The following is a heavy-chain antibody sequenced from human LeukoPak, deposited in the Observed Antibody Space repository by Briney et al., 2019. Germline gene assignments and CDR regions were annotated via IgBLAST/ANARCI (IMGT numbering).Heavy chain of an antibody. CDR2: ISYDGSNK. CDR1: GFTFSSYA. J-gene: IGHJ3*02. CDR3: AKDSGRGGGRDAFDI. Sequence: GGSLRLSCAASGFTFSSYAMHWVRQAPGKGLEWVAVISYDGSNKYYADSVKGRFTISRDNSKNTPYLQMNSLKAEDTAVYYCAKDSGRGGGRDAFDIWGQGTKVTVSS. D-gene: IGHD3-16*01. V-gene: IGHV3-30-3*01.